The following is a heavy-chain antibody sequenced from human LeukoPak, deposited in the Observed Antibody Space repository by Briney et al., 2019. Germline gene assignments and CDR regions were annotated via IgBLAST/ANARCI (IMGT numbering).Heavy chain of an antibody. CDR3: ARGFQRFGRSSTSCYRYYGMDV. J-gene: IGHJ6*02. D-gene: IGHD2-2*01. Sequence: SETLSLTCAVYGGSFSGYYWSWIRQPPGKGLEWIGEINHSGSTNYNPSLKSRVTISVDTSKNQFSLKLSSVTAADTAVYYCARGFQRFGRSSTSCYRYYGMDVWGQGTTVTVSS. CDR1: GGSFSGYY. V-gene: IGHV4-34*01. CDR2: INHSGST.